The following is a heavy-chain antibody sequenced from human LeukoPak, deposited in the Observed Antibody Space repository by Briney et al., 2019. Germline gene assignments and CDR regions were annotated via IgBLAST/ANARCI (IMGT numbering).Heavy chain of an antibody. V-gene: IGHV3-53*01. CDR1: GLTVSSSY. D-gene: IGHD2/OR15-2a*01. Sequence: PGGSLRLSCAASGLTVSSSYMSWVRQAPGKGLEWVSTIYNDGSTYYADSMKGRFTISRDNSKNTLYLQVNSPRAEDTAMYYCARNILFAFDIWGQGTMVTVSS. J-gene: IGHJ3*02. CDR2: IYNDGST. CDR3: ARNILFAFDI.